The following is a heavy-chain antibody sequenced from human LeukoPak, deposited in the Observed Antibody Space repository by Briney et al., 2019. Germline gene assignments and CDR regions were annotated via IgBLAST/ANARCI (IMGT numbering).Heavy chain of an antibody. D-gene: IGHD5-24*01. V-gene: IGHV3-48*04. CDR2: ISSSSSTI. CDR1: GFTFSSYS. J-gene: IGHJ4*02. Sequence: GGSLRLSCAASGFTFSSYSMNWVRQAPGKGLEWVSYISSSSSTIYYADSVKGRFTISGDNAKNSLSPQMNSLRAEDMAVYYCAVVEMSTPTPKYFDYWGQGTLVTVSS. CDR3: AVVEMSTPTPKYFDY.